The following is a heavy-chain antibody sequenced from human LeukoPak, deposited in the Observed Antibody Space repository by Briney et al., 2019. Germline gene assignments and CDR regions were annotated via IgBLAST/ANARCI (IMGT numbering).Heavy chain of an antibody. CDR3: ARHYGGGWFDP. CDR2: ISSSSSTI. V-gene: IGHV3-48*01. D-gene: IGHD4-23*01. J-gene: IGHJ5*02. Sequence: GGSLRLSCAASGFTFSSYSMLWVRQAPGKGLEWVSYISSSSSTIYYADSVKGRFTISRDNAKSSLYLQMNSLRAEDTAVYYCARHYGGGWFDPWGQGTLVIVSS. CDR1: GFTFSSYS.